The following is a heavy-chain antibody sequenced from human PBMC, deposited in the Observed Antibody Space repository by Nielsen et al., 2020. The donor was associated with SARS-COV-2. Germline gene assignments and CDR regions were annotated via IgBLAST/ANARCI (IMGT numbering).Heavy chain of an antibody. CDR2: INAGNGNT. CDR3: ARLLDSRVYPTLEY. CDR1: GNAFTSHP. D-gene: IGHD3-22*01. J-gene: IGHJ4*02. Sequence: ASVKVSCKASGNAFTSHPIHWVRQAPGQRPEWMGWINAGNGNTKYSEKFQGRVTITRDTSASTIYMDLSSLRSDDTAVYYCARLLDSRVYPTLEYWGQGTLVTVSS. V-gene: IGHV1-3*01.